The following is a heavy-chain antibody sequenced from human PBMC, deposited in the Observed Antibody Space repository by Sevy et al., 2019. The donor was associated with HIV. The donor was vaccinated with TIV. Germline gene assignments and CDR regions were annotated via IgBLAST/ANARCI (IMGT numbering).Heavy chain of an antibody. CDR1: GFTFSGYD. Sequence: GGSLRLSCAASGFTFSGYDMNWVRQAPGKGLEWVSAINGKGRSTHYADSVEGRFTISRDNSKNTLYLQMNSLRAEDTAVYYCAKTINSGGGVVPAANYYYYGLDVWGQGTTVTVSS. CDR3: AKTINSGGGVVPAANYYYYGLDV. CDR2: INGKGRST. D-gene: IGHD2-2*01. J-gene: IGHJ6*02. V-gene: IGHV3-23*01.